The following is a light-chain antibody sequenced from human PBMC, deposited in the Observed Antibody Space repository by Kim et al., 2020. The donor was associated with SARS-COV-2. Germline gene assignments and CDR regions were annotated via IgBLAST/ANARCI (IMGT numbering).Light chain of an antibody. CDR3: MQGTRWPGT. CDR2: KVS. V-gene: IGKV2-30*01. CDR1: QSLVYSDGNTY. Sequence: DVVMTQSPLSLPVTLGQPASISCRSSQSLVYSDGNTYLSWFQQRPGQSPRRLIYKVSDRDSGVPDRFSGSGSGTDFTLKISRVEAEDVAIYYCMQGTRWPGTFGQGTKL. J-gene: IGKJ2*01.